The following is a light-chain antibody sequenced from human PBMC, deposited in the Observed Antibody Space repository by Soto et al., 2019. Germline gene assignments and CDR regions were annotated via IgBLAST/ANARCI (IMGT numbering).Light chain of an antibody. CDR2: EAS. J-gene: IGKJ1*01. Sequence: DIHMTQSPSTLAASVGDRVTITCRASQNINRWLAWYQQKPGKAPKLLSYEASSLEKGVPARFGGSGSGTEFTLTISSLQPDDFATYYCQQYNVYSWTFGQGTKVDIK. V-gene: IGKV1-5*03. CDR3: QQYNVYSWT. CDR1: QNINRW.